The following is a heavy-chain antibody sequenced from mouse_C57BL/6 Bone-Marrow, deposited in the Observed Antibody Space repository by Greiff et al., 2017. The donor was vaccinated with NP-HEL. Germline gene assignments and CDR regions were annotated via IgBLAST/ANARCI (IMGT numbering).Heavy chain of an antibody. Sequence: VKLVESGAELVKPGASVKISCKASGYAFSSYWMNWVKQRPGKGLEWIGQIYPGDGDTNYNGKFKGKATLTADKSSSTAYMQLSSLTSEDSAVYFCARLEGYGNYGFAYWGQGTLVTVSA. J-gene: IGHJ3*01. CDR2: IYPGDGDT. D-gene: IGHD2-1*01. V-gene: IGHV1-80*01. CDR3: ARLEGYGNYGFAY. CDR1: GYAFSSYW.